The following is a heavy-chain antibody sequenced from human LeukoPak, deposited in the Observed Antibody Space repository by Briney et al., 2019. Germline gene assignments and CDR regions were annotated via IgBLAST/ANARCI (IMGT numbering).Heavy chain of an antibody. D-gene: IGHD6-6*01. J-gene: IGHJ4*02. CDR2: INHSGDT. Sequence: SETLSLTCAVYGGSFGGYYWTWIRQPPGKGLEWIGQINHSGDTNYNASLKSRVTISVDTSKNQFSPRLSSVTAADTAVYYCARASAYSSSSGVNYWDQGSLVTVSS. V-gene: IGHV4-34*01. CDR3: ARASAYSSSSGVNY. CDR1: GGSFGGYY.